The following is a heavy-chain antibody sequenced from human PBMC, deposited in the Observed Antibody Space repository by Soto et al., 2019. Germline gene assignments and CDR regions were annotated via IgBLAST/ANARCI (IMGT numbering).Heavy chain of an antibody. Sequence: SETLSLTCAVSGDSVSRDGYSWNWIRQPPGRGLEWLGHIHHNGGTYYNPSLKSRVTISVDTSRNQVSLKLTSVTAADTAVYYCARTAGTTTFGYFDYWGQGTLVTVSS. J-gene: IGHJ4*02. CDR3: ARTAGTTTFGYFDY. V-gene: IGHV4-30-2*01. D-gene: IGHD4-4*01. CDR2: IHHNGGT. CDR1: GDSVSRDGYS.